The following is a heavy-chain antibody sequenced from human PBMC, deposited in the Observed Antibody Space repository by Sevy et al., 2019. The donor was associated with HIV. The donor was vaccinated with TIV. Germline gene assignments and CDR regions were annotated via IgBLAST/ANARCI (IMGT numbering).Heavy chain of an antibody. Sequence: GGSLRLSCAASGFTFSSYDMNWVRQAPGKGLEWVSFITTSGGTIYYADSVKDRFTVTRDSAVNSLYLQMNSLRVEDTAVYYCARDKMGGSFDIWGQGTMVTVSS. CDR1: GFTFSSYD. J-gene: IGHJ3*02. CDR3: ARDKMGGSFDI. D-gene: IGHD3-16*01. CDR2: ITTSGGTI. V-gene: IGHV3-48*01.